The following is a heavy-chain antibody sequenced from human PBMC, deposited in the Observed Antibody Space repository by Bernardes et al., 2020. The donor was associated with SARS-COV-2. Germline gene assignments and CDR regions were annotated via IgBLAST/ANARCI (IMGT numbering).Heavy chain of an antibody. D-gene: IGHD6-13*01. CDR1: GFTFSTYA. CDR3: AKGAVSSWLNWCDP. J-gene: IGHJ5*02. Sequence: GGSLRLSCAASGFTFSTYAMTWVRQAPGKGLEWVSAISGSGGSAYYAESMKGRFTISRDNSKNTLHLQMNSLRVEDTAVYYCAKGAVSSWLNWCDPWGQGTLVTVSS. V-gene: IGHV3-23*01. CDR2: ISGSGGSA.